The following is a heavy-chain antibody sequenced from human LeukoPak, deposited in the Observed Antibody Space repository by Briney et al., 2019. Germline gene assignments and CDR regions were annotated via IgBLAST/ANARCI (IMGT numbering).Heavy chain of an antibody. CDR3: MRGLYGLGWDY. Sequence: GGSLTLSCSASGFTFSKYAMHWVRQAPGKGLEFVSGINDDWGTTDYADSVKGRFTISRDNSKNTLYLHMNSLRTDDTALYYCMRGLYGLGWDYWGQGTLVTVSS. D-gene: IGHD3-10*01. J-gene: IGHJ4*02. CDR2: INDDWGTT. CDR1: GFTFSKYA. V-gene: IGHV3-64D*06.